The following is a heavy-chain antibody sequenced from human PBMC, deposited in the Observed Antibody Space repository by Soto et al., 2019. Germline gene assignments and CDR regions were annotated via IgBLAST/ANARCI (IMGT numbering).Heavy chain of an antibody. D-gene: IGHD3-3*01. Sequence: SVKVSCKSSGGTFSSYAISWVRQAPGQWLEWMGGIIPIFGTANYAQKFQGRVTITADESTSTAYMELSSLRSEDTAVYYCARDRITIFGVVISRPYYYGMDVWGQGTTVTVSS. J-gene: IGHJ6*02. CDR3: ARDRITIFGVVISRPYYYGMDV. CDR2: IIPIFGTA. CDR1: GGTFSSYA. V-gene: IGHV1-69*13.